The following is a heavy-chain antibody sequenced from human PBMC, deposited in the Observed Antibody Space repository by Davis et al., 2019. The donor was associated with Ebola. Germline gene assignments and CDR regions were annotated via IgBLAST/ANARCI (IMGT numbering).Heavy chain of an antibody. J-gene: IGHJ4*02. D-gene: IGHD3-9*01. CDR3: ARSHSDWLLPFDY. CDR1: EDSVSSNSAA. V-gene: IGHV6-1*01. CDR2: TYYRSKWYS. Sequence: MPSETLSLTCAISEDSVSSNSAAWNWIRQSPSRGLEWLGRTYYRSKWYSDYAVSVQSRITINPDTSKNQFSLHLNSVTPEDTAVYYCARSHSDWLLPFDYWGQGTLATVSS.